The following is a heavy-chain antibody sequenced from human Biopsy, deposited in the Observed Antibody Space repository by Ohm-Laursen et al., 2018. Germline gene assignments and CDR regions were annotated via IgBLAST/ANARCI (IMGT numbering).Heavy chain of an antibody. CDR2: INPHSGTT. V-gene: IGHV1-2*02. CDR1: GYTFTGQY. Sequence: SVKVSCKASGYTFTGQYLHWVRQVPGQGLEWMGWINPHSGTTKFAQDFQGRVTMTRDTSITTAYMELRRLRSDDTAVYYCAKGQNLRGGAEYFQHWGQGALVTVSS. CDR3: AKGQNLRGGAEYFQH. J-gene: IGHJ1*01. D-gene: IGHD2-15*01.